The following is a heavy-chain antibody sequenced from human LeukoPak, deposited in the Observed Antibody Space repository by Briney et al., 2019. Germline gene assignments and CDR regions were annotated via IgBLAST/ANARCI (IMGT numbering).Heavy chain of an antibody. J-gene: IGHJ4*02. V-gene: IGHV4-30-2*01. D-gene: IGHD3-10*01. CDR3: ARGLVDYYGSGSYYSSPFDY. CDR1: GDSMSSSRYS. Sequence: PSETLSLTCDVSGDSMSSSRYSWSWIRQPPGKGLEWIGYIYHGGSTHYNPSLKSRVTISVDRSKKQFSLNLSSVTAADTAVYYCARGLVDYYGSGSYYSSPFDYWGQGTLVTVSS. CDR2: IYHGGST.